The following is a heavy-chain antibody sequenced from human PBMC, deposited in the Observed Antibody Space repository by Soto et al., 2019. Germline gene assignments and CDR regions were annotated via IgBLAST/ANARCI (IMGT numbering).Heavy chain of an antibody. Sequence: QVQLQESGPGLVKPSQTLSLTCTVSGGSISSGGYYWSWIRQHPGKGLEWIGYIYYSGSTYYNPSLKSRVTISVDTSKNQFSLKLISVTAADTAVYYCARDGGSVLMVYEYLNWFDPWGQGTLVTVSS. V-gene: IGHV4-31*03. D-gene: IGHD2-8*01. CDR2: IYYSGST. J-gene: IGHJ5*02. CDR1: GGSISSGGYY. CDR3: ARDGGSVLMVYEYLNWFDP.